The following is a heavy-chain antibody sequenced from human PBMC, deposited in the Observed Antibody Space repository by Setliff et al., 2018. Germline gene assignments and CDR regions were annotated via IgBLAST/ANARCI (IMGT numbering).Heavy chain of an antibody. CDR2: IYASGST. D-gene: IGHD2-21*01. V-gene: IGHV4-4*09. CDR1: GASINNYF. Sequence: LSLTCDISGASINNYFWSWIRQPPGKGLEWIGYIYASGSTYFNPSPRSRVTISLDTSKNQLSLKLSSVTAADTAVYYCARRSHSVTDTFDSWGQGTLVTVSS. CDR3: ARRSHSVTDTFDS. J-gene: IGHJ4*02.